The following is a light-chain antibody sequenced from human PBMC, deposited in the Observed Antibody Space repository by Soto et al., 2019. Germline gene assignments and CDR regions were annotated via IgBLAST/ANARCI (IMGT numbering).Light chain of an antibody. V-gene: IGLV2-14*01. J-gene: IGLJ2*01. CDR1: SSDVGGYNY. CDR3: SSYTSSSTL. Sequence: QSVLTRPASVSGSPGQSITISCTGTSSDVGGYNYVSWYQQHPGKAPKLMIYDVSNRPSGVSNRFSGSKSGNTASLTISGLQAEDEADYYCSSYTSSSTLIGGGTKLTVL. CDR2: DVS.